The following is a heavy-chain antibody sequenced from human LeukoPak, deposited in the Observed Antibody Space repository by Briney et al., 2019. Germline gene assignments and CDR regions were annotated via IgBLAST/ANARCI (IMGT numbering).Heavy chain of an antibody. J-gene: IGHJ3*02. CDR2: IHPGDSDT. CDR1: GYSFTSYW. D-gene: IGHD3-22*01. Sequence: GESLKISCKGSGYSFTSYWIGWVRQMPGKGLEWMGIIHPGDSDTRYSPSFQGQVTISADKSISTAYLQWSSLKASDSAMYYCASYYGSSGRLPWPAFDIWGQGTMVTVSS. CDR3: ASYYGSSGRLPWPAFDI. V-gene: IGHV5-51*01.